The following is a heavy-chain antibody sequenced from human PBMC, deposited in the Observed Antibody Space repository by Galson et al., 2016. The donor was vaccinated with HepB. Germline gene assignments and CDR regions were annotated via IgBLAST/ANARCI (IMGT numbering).Heavy chain of an antibody. CDR3: TRGWIREYSSGNGGGNGGDH. CDR2: LYASGKT. J-gene: IGHJ4*02. V-gene: IGHV3-53*01. D-gene: IGHD2-21*01. CDR1: GFIVSSNY. Sequence: SLRLSCAASGFIVSSNYMNWVRQAPGNGLEWVSVLYASGKTYYADSVKGRFPISSDNSKNILFLQMNSLRAEDTAVYYCTRGWIREYSSGNGGGNGGDHWGQGTLVTVSS.